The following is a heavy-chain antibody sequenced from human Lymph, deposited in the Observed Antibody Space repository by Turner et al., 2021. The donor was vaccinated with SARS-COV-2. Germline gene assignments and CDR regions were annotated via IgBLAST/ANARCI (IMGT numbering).Heavy chain of an antibody. V-gene: IGHV3-43*02. CDR3: AKDPGYCSGGSCYSRTYFDF. D-gene: IGHD2-15*01. Sequence: EVQLVESGGGVVQPGGSLRLSCAVPGFTFGDYAMHWVRQAPGKGLEWVSRISGDGGGTYYADSVKGRFTISRDNSKNSLSLQMNSLRAEDTALYYCAKDPGYCSGGSCYSRTYFDFWGQGTLVTVSA. CDR1: GFTFGDYA. J-gene: IGHJ4*02. CDR2: ISGDGGGT.